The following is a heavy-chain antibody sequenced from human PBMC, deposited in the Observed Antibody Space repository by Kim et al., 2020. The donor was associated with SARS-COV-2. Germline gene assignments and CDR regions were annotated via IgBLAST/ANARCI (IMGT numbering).Heavy chain of an antibody. J-gene: IGHJ6*02. D-gene: IGHD2-15*01. CDR1: GYTFTSYD. Sequence: ASVKVSCKSSGYTFTSYDINWVRQATGQGLEWMGWMNPNSGNTGYAQKFQGRVTLTRNTSISAAYMEMSSLRSEDTAVYFCVRGTFSCSGCSCYGLDVWGQGTTVTVSS. CDR3: VRGTFSCSGCSCYGLDV. V-gene: IGHV1-8*01. CDR2: MNPNSGNT.